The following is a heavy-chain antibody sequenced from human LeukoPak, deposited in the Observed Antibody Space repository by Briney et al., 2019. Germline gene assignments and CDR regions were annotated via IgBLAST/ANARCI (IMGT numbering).Heavy chain of an antibody. CDR2: TYYRSKWYN. Sequence: SQTLSLTCAISGDSVSSNSAACNWIRQSPSGGLEWLGRTYYRSKWYNDYAVSVKSRITINADTSRNQFSLQLDSVTPDDTAVYYCAREAVSSGWYLYYFDYWGQGTLVTVSS. V-gene: IGHV6-1*01. J-gene: IGHJ4*02. CDR1: GDSVSSNSAA. D-gene: IGHD6-19*01. CDR3: AREAVSSGWYLYYFDY.